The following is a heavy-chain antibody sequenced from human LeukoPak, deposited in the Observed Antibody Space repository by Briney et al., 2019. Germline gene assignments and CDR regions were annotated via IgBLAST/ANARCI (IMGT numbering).Heavy chain of an antibody. CDR1: GFTFSSYW. CDR2: IKQDGSEK. J-gene: IGHJ3*02. V-gene: IGHV3-7*01. D-gene: IGHD3-22*01. Sequence: GGSLRLSCAASGFTFSSYWMSWVRQVPGKGLEWVAKIKQDGSEKYYVDSVKGRFTISRDNAETSLYLQMNSLRAEDTAVYYCAGPLGIDSSGSHAFDTWGQGTMVTVSS. CDR3: AGPLGIDSSGSHAFDT.